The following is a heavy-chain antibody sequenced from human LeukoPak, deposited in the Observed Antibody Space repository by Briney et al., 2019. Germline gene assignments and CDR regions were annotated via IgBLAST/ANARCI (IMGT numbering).Heavy chain of an antibody. CDR3: HPLAYTSN. J-gene: IGHJ4*02. D-gene: IGHD6-19*01. CDR1: GFNFNSHW. CDR2: IKTDGTST. Sequence: GRSLRLSCAVSGFNFNSHWLHWVRQAPGKGLEWVSLIKTDGTSTNYADSVKGRFTVSRDIAKNTLYLQMSSLRAEDTAVYYCHPLAYTSNWGQGTLVTVSS. V-gene: IGHV3-74*01.